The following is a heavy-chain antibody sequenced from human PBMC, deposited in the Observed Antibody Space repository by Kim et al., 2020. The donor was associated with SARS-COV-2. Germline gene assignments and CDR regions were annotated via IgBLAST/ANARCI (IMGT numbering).Heavy chain of an antibody. CDR3: ATNYDILTASALDV. J-gene: IGHJ6*02. V-gene: IGHV4-31*03. D-gene: IGHD3-9*01. Sequence: SETLSLTCTVSGASISSGGYSWTWIRQHPGKGLEWIGYIYYSGSTYYNPSLKSRVSISVDTSKNQFSLKLSSVTAADTAVYYCATNYDILTASALDVWGQGTTVTVSS. CDR2: IYYSGST. CDR1: GASISSGGYS.